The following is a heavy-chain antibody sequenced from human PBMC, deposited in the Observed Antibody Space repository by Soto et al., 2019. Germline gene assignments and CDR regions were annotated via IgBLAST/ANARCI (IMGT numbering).Heavy chain of an antibody. Sequence: PGGSLRLSCAASGFTFSRYSMNWVRQAPGKGLEWVSSISSSSSYIYYADSVKGRFTISRDNAKNSLYLQMNSLRAEDTAVYYCARQYCSSTSCSGELDYWGQGTLVTVSS. CDR1: GFTFSRYS. J-gene: IGHJ4*02. CDR3: ARQYCSSTSCSGELDY. D-gene: IGHD2-2*01. CDR2: ISSSSSYI. V-gene: IGHV3-21*01.